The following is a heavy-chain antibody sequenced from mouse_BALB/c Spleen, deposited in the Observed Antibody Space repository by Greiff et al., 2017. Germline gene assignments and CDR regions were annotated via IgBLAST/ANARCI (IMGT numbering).Heavy chain of an antibody. CDR1: GFTFTDYY. CDR2: IRNKANGYTT. Sequence: EVKVVESGGGLVQPGGSLRLSCATSGFTFTDYYMSWVRQPPGKALEWLGFIRNKANGYTTEYSASVKGRFTISRDNSQSILYLQMNTLRAEDSATYYCARDYGYDGGAMDYWGQGTSVTVSS. J-gene: IGHJ4*01. CDR3: ARDYGYDGGAMDY. D-gene: IGHD2-2*01. V-gene: IGHV7-3*02.